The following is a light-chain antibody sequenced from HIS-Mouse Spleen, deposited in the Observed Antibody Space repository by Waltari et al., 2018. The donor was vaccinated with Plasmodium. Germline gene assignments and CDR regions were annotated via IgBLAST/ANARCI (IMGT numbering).Light chain of an antibody. CDR3: QVWDSSSDHPV. V-gene: IGLV3-21*02. CDR2: DDS. Sequence: SYVLTQPPSVSVAPGQPARITCGGTNLGSKSVHWYQQKPGQAPALVVYDDSDRPSGIPERFSGSNSGNTATLTISRVEAGDEADYYCQVWDSSSDHPVFGGGTKLTVL. J-gene: IGLJ2*01. CDR1: NLGSKS.